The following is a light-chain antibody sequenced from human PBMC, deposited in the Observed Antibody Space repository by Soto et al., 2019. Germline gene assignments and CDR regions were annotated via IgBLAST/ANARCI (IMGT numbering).Light chain of an antibody. J-gene: IGKJ4*01. V-gene: IGKV1-17*01. CDR3: LEHNTYPFS. CDR2: GAS. Sequence: QMTQSPSSLSASVGDTVTISCRASQGIGDDLGWYQQKPGEAPRRLIYGASILPSGVPSRFSGSGSGTEFTLTISGLQPEDCATYFCLEHNTYPFSFSGGTKVEIK. CDR1: QGIGDD.